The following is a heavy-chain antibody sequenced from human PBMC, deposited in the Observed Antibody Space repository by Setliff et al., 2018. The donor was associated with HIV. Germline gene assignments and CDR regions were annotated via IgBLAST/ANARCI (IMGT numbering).Heavy chain of an antibody. CDR2: INPKSGDT. Sequence: ASVKVSCKASGYTFTYLFIHWVRLAPGRGLEWMGVINPKSGDTNYAQKFQGRVTMTRDTSISTAYMELSRLTSDDTAVYYCARGAPDYGGNSGVDYWGQGTLVTVSS. V-gene: IGHV1-2*02. CDR1: GYTFTYLF. D-gene: IGHD4-17*01. J-gene: IGHJ4*02. CDR3: ARGAPDYGGNSGVDY.